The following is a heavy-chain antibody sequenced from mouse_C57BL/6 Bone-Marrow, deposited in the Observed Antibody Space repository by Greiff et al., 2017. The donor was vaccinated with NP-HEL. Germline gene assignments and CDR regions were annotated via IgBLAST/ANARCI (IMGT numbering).Heavy chain of an antibody. CDR3: ARGSGRDYAMDY. Sequence: MLVESGGGLVKPGGSLKLSCAASVFTFSSSAMSWVCQTPEKRLVWVATISDGGSYTYYPDNVKGRFTISRDNAKNNLYLQMSHMKSEDTAMYYCARGSGRDYAMDYWGQGTSVTVSS. CDR2: ISDGGSYT. D-gene: IGHD1-3*01. CDR1: VFTFSSSA. J-gene: IGHJ4*01. V-gene: IGHV5-4*03.